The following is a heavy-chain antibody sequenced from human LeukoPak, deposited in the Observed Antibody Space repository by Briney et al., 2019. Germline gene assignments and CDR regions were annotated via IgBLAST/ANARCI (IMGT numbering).Heavy chain of an antibody. CDR3: ARGLSSTGSFDY. Sequence: PSQTLSLTCAIAGDSFSSNSGTWTWIRQSPSRGLEWLGRTYYRSKLYYDYAVSVKSRITINADTYKNKFSLQLNSVTPEDTAVYYCARGLSSTGSFDYWGQGTLVTVSS. CDR2: TYYRSKLYY. V-gene: IGHV6-1*01. J-gene: IGHJ4*02. D-gene: IGHD3-16*02. CDR1: GDSFSSNSGT.